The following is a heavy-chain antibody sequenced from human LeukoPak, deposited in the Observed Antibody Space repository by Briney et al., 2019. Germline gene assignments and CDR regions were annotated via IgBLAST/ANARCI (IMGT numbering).Heavy chain of an antibody. J-gene: IGHJ4*02. V-gene: IGHV4-39*07. CDR1: GGSISSSSYY. Sequence: SETLSLTCTVSGGSISSSSYYWGWIRQPPGKGLEWIGSIYYSGSTYYNPSLKSRVTISVDTSKNQFSLKLSSVTAADTAVYYCARAPVLRYFADWGQGTLVTVSS. D-gene: IGHD3-9*01. CDR3: ARAPVLRYFAD. CDR2: IYYSGST.